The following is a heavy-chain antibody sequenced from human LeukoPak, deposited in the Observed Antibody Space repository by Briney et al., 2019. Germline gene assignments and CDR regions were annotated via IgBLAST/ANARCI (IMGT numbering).Heavy chain of an antibody. CDR2: ISTNGNT. V-gene: IGHV4-4*07. J-gene: IGHJ4*02. CDR1: GGSISSHY. D-gene: IGHD3-10*01. Sequence: SETLSLTCTVSGGSISSHYWSWIRRPAGKGLEWIGRISTNGNTNYSPSLNSRVTMTLDTSKNQFSLELTSVTAADTAVYYCAREGSYFWGQGTLVTVSS. CDR3: AREGSYF.